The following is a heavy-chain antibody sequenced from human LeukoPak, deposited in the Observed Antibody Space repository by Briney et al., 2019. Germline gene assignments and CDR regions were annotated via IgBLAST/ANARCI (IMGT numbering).Heavy chain of an antibody. CDR2: INPNSGGT. D-gene: IGHD2-2*01. CDR1: GYTFTGYY. V-gene: IGHV1-2*02. CDR3: ARDKGYCSSTSCLVLDY. Sequence: AASVKVSCKASGYTFTGYYMHWVRQAPGQGLEWMGWINPNSGGTNYAQKFQGRVTMTRDTSISTAYMELSRLRSDDTAVYYCARDKGYCSSTSCLVLDYWGQGTLVTVSS. J-gene: IGHJ4*02.